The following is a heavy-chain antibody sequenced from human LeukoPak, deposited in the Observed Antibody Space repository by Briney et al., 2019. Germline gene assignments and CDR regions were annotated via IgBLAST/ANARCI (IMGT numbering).Heavy chain of an antibody. CDR3: ARSRGLGIAVATNRGGIYYFDY. D-gene: IGHD6-19*01. CDR1: GGTFSSYA. V-gene: IGHV1-69*01. Sequence: SVNVSCKASGGTFSSYAISWVRQAPGQGLEWMGGIIPIFGTANYAQKFQGRVTITADESTSTAYMELSSLRSEDTAVYYCARSRGLGIAVATNRGGIYYFDYWGQGTLVTVSS. J-gene: IGHJ4*02. CDR2: IIPIFGTA.